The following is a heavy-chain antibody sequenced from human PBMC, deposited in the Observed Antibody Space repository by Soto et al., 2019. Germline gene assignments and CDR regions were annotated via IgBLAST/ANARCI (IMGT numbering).Heavy chain of an antibody. Sequence: GGSLRLSCAASGFTFSSYGMHWVCQAPGKGLEWVAVISYDGSNKYYADSVKGRFTISRDNSKNTLYLQMNSLRAEDTAVYYCAKDGGYSSSWYYYYYGMDVWGQGTTVTVSS. J-gene: IGHJ6*02. CDR1: GFTFSSYG. CDR2: ISYDGSNK. CDR3: AKDGGYSSSWYYYYYGMDV. V-gene: IGHV3-30*18. D-gene: IGHD6-13*01.